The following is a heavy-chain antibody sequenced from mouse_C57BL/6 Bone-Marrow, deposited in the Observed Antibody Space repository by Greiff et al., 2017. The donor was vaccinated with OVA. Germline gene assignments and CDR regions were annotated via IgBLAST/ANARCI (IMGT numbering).Heavy chain of an antibody. CDR1: GYTFTDYY. D-gene: IGHD1-1*01. CDR3: ARIPTVVARSY. CDR2: INPNNGGT. Sequence: VQLQQSGPELVKPGASVKISCKASGYTFTDYYMNWVKQSHGKSLEWIGDINPNNGGTSYNQKFKGKATLTVDKSSSTAYMELRSLTSEDSAVYYCARIPTVVARSYWGQGTTLTVSS. V-gene: IGHV1-26*01. J-gene: IGHJ2*01.